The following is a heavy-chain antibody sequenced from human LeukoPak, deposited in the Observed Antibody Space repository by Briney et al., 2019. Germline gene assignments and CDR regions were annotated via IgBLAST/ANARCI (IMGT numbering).Heavy chain of an antibody. CDR2: IRSKSDGETV. V-gene: IGHV3-15*07. D-gene: IGHD3-10*01. CDR3: TTPALGRRLYYYDY. Sequence: EGSLRLSCAASGFTFSSACLSWVRQAPGKGLEWVGRIRSKSDGETVDYAAPVKGRFTISRDDSENVLFLQMNSLKTEDTAVYYCTTPALGRRLYYYDYWGQGALVTVSP. J-gene: IGHJ4*02. CDR1: GFTFSSAC.